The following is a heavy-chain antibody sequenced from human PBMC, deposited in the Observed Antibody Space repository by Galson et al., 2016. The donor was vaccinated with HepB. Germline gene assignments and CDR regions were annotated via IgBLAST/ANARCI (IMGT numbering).Heavy chain of an antibody. J-gene: IGHJ4*02. Sequence: SETLSLTCTVTGASITNDYWSWIRQPPGKGLEWIGYVHHSGSTVYNPSLGRRFTLSLDTSKNQFSLTLTFVTAPDTAMYFCARYIRTGAYQIDSWGPGT. V-gene: IGHV4-59*01. D-gene: IGHD7-27*01. CDR1: GASITNDY. CDR3: ARYIRTGAYQIDS. CDR2: VHHSGST.